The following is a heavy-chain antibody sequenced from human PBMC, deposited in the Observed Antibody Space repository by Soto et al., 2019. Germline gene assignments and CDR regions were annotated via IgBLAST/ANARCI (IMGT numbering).Heavy chain of an antibody. CDR3: ARCRGSSLFFDC. CDR1: GFTVSSNY. V-gene: IGHV3-53*01. J-gene: IGHJ4*02. Sequence: EVQLVESGGGLIQPGGSLRLSCAASGFTVSSNYMSWVRQAPGKGLEWVSVIYSGGSTYYADSVRGRFTISRDSSKNTLFLQMDSLRAEDTAVYYCARCRGSSLFFDCWGQGTLVTVSS. D-gene: IGHD1-26*01. CDR2: IYSGGST.